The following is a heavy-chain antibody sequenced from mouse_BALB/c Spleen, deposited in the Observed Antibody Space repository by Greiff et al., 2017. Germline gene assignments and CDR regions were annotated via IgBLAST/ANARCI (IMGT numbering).Heavy chain of an antibody. J-gene: IGHJ4*01. CDR2: ISSGSSTI. Sequence: LVESGGGLVQPGGSRKLSCAASGFTFSSFGMHWVRQAPEKGLEWVAYISSGSSTIYYADTVKGRFTISRDNPKNTLFLQMTSLRSEDTAMYYCARCGDYEGYAMDYWGQGTSVTVSS. CDR3: ARCGDYEGYAMDY. D-gene: IGHD2-4*01. V-gene: IGHV5-17*02. CDR1: GFTFSSFG.